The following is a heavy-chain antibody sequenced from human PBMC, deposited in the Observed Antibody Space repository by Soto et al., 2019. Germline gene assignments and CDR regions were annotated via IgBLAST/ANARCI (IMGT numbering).Heavy chain of an antibody. V-gene: IGHV3-23*01. CDR2: ISGRGGNT. CDR1: GFTFSNYA. J-gene: IGHJ4*02. Sequence: PWGSLRLSCAASGFTFSNYAMSWVRQAPGKGLEWVSTISGRGGNTYYADSVKGRFTISRDNSRNTLYLQMDSLRVEDSAVYSCAKAGCSGGTCYLYYFDYWGQGARVTVSA. CDR3: AKAGCSGGTCYLYYFDY. D-gene: IGHD2-15*01.